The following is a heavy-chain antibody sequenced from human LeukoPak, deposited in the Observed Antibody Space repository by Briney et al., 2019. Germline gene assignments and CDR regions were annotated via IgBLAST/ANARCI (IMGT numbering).Heavy chain of an antibody. CDR1: GGSISSGGYY. J-gene: IGHJ6*04. CDR3: ARDLWFGELSYYGMDV. Sequence: SQTLSLTCTVSGGSISSGGYYWSWIRQHPGKGLEWIGYIYYSGSTYYNPSLKSRVTISVDTSKNQFSPKLSSVTAADTAVYCCARDLWFGELSYYGMDVWGKGTTVTVSS. V-gene: IGHV4-31*03. D-gene: IGHD3-10*01. CDR2: IYYSGST.